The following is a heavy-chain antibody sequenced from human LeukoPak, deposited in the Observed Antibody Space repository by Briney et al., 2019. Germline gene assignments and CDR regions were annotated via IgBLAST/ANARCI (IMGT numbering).Heavy chain of an antibody. Sequence: QPGRSLRLSCAASGFTFNDYAMHWVRQAPGKGLEWVSGISWNSGSLVYAGSVKGRITVSRDNPKNSLYLQMISLRTEDMALYYCVKGETAVAGGALDYWGQGTLVTVSS. V-gene: IGHV3-9*03. D-gene: IGHD6-19*01. J-gene: IGHJ4*02. CDR3: VKGETAVAGGALDY. CDR2: ISWNSGSL. CDR1: GFTFNDYA.